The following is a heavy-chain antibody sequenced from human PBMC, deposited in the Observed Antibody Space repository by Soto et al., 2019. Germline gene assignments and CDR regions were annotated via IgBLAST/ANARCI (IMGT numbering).Heavy chain of an antibody. D-gene: IGHD6-13*01. Sequence: GGSLRLSCAASGFTFSSYGMHWVRQAPGKGLEWVAVIWYDGSNKYYADSVKGRFTISRDNSKNTLYLQMNSLRAEDTAVYYCASGTAADQFGWYYGMDVWGQGTTVTVSS. CDR2: IWYDGSNK. CDR3: ASGTAADQFGWYYGMDV. CDR1: GFTFSSYG. J-gene: IGHJ6*02. V-gene: IGHV3-33*01.